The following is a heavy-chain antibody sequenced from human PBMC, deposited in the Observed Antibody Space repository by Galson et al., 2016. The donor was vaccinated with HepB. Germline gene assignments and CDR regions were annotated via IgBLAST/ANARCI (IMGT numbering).Heavy chain of an antibody. J-gene: IGHJ5*02. CDR2: ISWNSGTI. D-gene: IGHD6-13*01. Sequence: SLRLSCAASGFTFDAYAMHWVRQAPGKGLEWVSGISWNSGTIGYADSVKSRFTISRDNAKNSLYLQMNSLRPEDTALYYCAKAGTYSSSKGWFDPWGQGTLVTVSS. CDR1: GFTFDAYA. V-gene: IGHV3-9*01. CDR3: AKAGTYSSSKGWFDP.